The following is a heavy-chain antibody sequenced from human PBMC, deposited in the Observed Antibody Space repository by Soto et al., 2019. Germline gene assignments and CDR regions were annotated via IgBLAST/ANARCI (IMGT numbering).Heavy chain of an antibody. CDR3: ARDQGVMWRLGLYYYYGMDV. CDR2: ISAYNGNT. J-gene: IGHJ6*02. D-gene: IGHD2-21*01. V-gene: IGHV1-18*01. Sequence: ASVKVSCKASGYTFTSYGISWLRQAPGQGLEWMGWISAYNGNTNYAQKLQGRVTMTTDTSTSTAYMELRSLRSDDTAVYYCARDQGVMWRLGLYYYYGMDVWGQGTTVTVSS. CDR1: GYTFTSYG.